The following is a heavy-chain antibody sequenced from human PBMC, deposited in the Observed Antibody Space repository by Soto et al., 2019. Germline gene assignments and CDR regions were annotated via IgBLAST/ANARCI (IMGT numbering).Heavy chain of an antibody. V-gene: IGHV3-49*03. D-gene: IGHD5-12*01. CDR3: TRDPSGYSGYVPFDY. Sequence: GGSLRLSCTASGFTFGDYAMSWFRQAPGKGLEWVGFIRSKAYGGTTEYAASVKGRFIISRDDSKSIAYLQMNSLKTEDTAVYYCTRDPSGYSGYVPFDYWGQGTLVTVSS. J-gene: IGHJ4*02. CDR2: IRSKAYGGTT. CDR1: GFTFGDYA.